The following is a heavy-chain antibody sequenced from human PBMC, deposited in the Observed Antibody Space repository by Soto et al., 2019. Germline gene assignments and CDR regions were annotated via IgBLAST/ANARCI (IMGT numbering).Heavy chain of an antibody. J-gene: IGHJ6*02. V-gene: IGHV3-33*01. D-gene: IGHD3-10*01. CDR1: GFTFSNYG. CDR2: ILNDGSNR. Sequence: QVQLVESGGGVVQPGRSLRLSCAASGFTFSNYGMHWVRQAPGKGLEWVAVILNDGSNRYHADSVKDRFTISRDNSKNMLYLQMNSLRAEDTAVYYCARYDEYAGTGMDVWGQGTMVTVS. CDR3: ARYDEYAGTGMDV.